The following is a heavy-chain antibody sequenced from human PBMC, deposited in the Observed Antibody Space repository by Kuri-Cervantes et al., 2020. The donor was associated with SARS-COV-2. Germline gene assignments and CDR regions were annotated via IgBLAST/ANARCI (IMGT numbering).Heavy chain of an antibody. CDR1: GGSISSYY. D-gene: IGHD6-13*01. Sequence: SQTLSLTCTVTGGSISSYYWSWIRQPAGKGLEWIGRIYTSGSTNYNPSLKSRVTMSVDTSKNQFSLKLSSVTAADAAVYYCARGAEGSPFDYWGQGTLVTVSS. V-gene: IGHV4-4*07. CDR3: ARGAEGSPFDY. CDR2: IYTSGST. J-gene: IGHJ4*02.